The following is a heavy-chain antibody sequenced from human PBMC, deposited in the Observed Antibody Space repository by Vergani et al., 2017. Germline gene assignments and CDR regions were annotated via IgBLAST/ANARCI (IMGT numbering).Heavy chain of an antibody. CDR3: ARDRSGYYDVDY. CDR1: GDSIISGGHY. CDR2: IYYSGTT. V-gene: IGHV4-31*03. J-gene: IGHJ4*02. Sequence: QVQLQESGPGLLKPSQTLSLTCTVSGDSIISGGHYWTWIRQYPGKGLEWIGYIYYSGTTYYNPSLKSRVSISVDTSENEFSLKLRSVTAADTAVYFCARDRSGYYDVDYWGQGTLVTVSP. D-gene: IGHD3-3*01.